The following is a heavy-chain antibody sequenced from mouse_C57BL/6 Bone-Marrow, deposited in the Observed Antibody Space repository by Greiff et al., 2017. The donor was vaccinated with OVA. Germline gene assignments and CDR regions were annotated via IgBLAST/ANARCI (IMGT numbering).Heavy chain of an antibody. CDR1: GFTFSSYG. V-gene: IGHV5-6*01. Sequence: EVMLVESGGDLVKPGGSLKLSCAASGFTFSSYGMSWVRQTPDKRLEWVATISSGGSYTYYPDSVKGRFTISRDNAKNTLYLQMSSLKSEDTAMYYCARHGRNYGYYAMDYWGQGTSVTVSS. D-gene: IGHD1-1*01. J-gene: IGHJ4*01. CDR2: ISSGGSYT. CDR3: ARHGRNYGYYAMDY.